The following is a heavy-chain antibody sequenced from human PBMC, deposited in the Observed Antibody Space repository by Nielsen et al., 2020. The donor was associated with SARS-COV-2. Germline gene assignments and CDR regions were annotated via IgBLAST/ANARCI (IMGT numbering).Heavy chain of an antibody. V-gene: IGHV3-30*19. D-gene: IGHD3-10*01. CDR1: GFTFSSYG. J-gene: IGHJ6*03. CDR3: ARAPGLYGSGSPYYMDV. Sequence: GESLKISCAASGFTFSSYGMHWVRQAPGKGLEWVAVISYDGSNKYYADSVKGRFTISRDNSKNTLYLQINSLRAEDTAVYYCARAPGLYGSGSPYYMDVWGKGTTVTVSS. CDR2: ISYDGSNK.